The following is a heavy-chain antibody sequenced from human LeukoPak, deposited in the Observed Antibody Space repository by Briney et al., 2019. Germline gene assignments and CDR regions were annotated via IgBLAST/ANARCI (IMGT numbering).Heavy chain of an antibody. CDR3: VRIAADHPKNYFHYGMDV. CDR2: IHYTGIT. D-gene: IGHD6-25*01. CDR1: GGSISSSSDY. V-gene: IGHV4-39*01. J-gene: IGHJ6*02. Sequence: SETLSLTCTVSGGSISSSSDYWGWVRQPPGRGLEWIGRIHYTGITYYNPTLESRLTISVDTSKNQCSLNLSSVTAADTAVFYCVRIAADHPKNYFHYGMDVWGQGTTVTVSS.